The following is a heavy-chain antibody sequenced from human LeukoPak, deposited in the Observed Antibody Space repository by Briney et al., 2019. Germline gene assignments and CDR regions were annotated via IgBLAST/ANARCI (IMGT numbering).Heavy chain of an antibody. Sequence: GGSLRLSCAASGFTFSSYWMHWVRQAPGKGLVWVSRIRTDGTITTYADSVKGRFSISRDNAKNTLYLQVNSLRVEDTAVYYCAREGTGSYIDVWGKGTTVTDSS. D-gene: IGHD1/OR15-1a*01. V-gene: IGHV3-74*03. J-gene: IGHJ6*03. CDR3: AREGTGSYIDV. CDR1: GFTFSSYW. CDR2: IRTDGTIT.